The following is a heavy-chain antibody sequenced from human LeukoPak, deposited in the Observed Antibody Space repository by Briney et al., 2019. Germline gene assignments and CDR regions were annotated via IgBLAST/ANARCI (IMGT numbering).Heavy chain of an antibody. V-gene: IGHV3-21*01. D-gene: IGHD5-24*01. CDR3: AREMAAVQDLDY. CDR1: GFTFSSYS. Sequence: GGSLRPSCAASGFTFSSYSMNWVRQAPGKGLEWVSSISSTGNLVFYADSVKGRFTISRDNGKNSLYLQMNSLRVEDTAVYYCAREMAAVQDLDYWGQGTLVTVSS. CDR2: ISSTGNLV. J-gene: IGHJ4*02.